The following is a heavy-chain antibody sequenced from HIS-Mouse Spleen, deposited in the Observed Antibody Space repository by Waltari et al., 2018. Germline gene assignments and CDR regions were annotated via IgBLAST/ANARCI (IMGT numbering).Heavy chain of an antibody. J-gene: IGHJ2*01. CDR3: AREIPYSSSWYDWYFDL. V-gene: IGHV4-39*07. D-gene: IGHD6-13*01. CDR2: IYYSGST. Sequence: QLQLQESGPGLVKPSETLSLTCTVSGGSISSSSYYWGWIRQPPGKGLEWIGRIYYSGSTYYNPSLKSRVTISVDMSKYQFSLKLSSVTAADTAVYYCAREIPYSSSWYDWYFDLWGRGTLVTVSS. CDR1: GGSISSSSYY.